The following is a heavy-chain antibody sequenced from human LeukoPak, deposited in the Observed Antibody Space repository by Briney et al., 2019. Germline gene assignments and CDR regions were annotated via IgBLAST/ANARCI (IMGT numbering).Heavy chain of an antibody. CDR2: FTSSSRSI. CDR1: GFTFSSYS. D-gene: IGHD2-21*01. V-gene: IGHV3-21*01. J-gene: IGHJ2*01. CDR3: ARTSVGIPYWYFDL. Sequence: GGSLRLSCAASGFTFSSYSMTWVRQAPGKGLEWVSSFTSSSRSIYYADSVKGRFTISRDNAKKSLYLQMNSLRADDTAIYYCARTSVGIPYWYFDLWGRGTLVTVSS.